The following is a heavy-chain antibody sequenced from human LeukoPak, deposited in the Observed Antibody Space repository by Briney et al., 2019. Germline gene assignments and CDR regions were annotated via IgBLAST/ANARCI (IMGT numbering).Heavy chain of an antibody. CDR3: ARGYEYSSGWTAPRSFDY. J-gene: IGHJ4*02. D-gene: IGHD6-19*01. CDR1: GFTFSSYW. CDR2: IKQDGSEK. Sequence: GGSLRLSCAASGFTFSSYWMSWVRQAPGKGLEWVANIKQDGSEKYYVDSVKGRFTISRDNAKNSLYLQMNSLRAEDTAVYYCARGYEYSSGWTAPRSFDYWGQGTLVTVSS. V-gene: IGHV3-7*01.